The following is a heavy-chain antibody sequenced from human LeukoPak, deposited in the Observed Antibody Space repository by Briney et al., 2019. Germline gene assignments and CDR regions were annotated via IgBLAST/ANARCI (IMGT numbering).Heavy chain of an antibody. J-gene: IGHJ6*02. V-gene: IGHV1-2*02. CDR2: INPNSGGA. D-gene: IGHD5-18*01. CDR3: ARTYSYGFFYYYGMDV. Sequence: APVKACCKASGYTFTGYYMHWVRQAPGQGLEWMGWINPNSGGANYAQKFQGRVTMTRDTSISTAYMELSRLRSDDTAVYYCARTYSYGFFYYYGMDVWGQGTTVPLSS. CDR1: GYTFTGYY.